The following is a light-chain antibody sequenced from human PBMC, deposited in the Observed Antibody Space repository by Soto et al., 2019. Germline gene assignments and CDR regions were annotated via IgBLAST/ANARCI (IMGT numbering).Light chain of an antibody. V-gene: IGKV3-20*01. CDR3: QQYGSSPLT. J-gene: IGKJ4*01. CDR2: GAS. CDR1: QSVSSSY. Sequence: EIVLTQSPGTLSLSPGERATLSCRASQSVSSSYLAWYQQKPGHAPRLLIYGASSRATGIPDRFRGSGSGTDFNLTISRLEPEGFAVYYCQQYGSSPLTFGGGTKVEIK.